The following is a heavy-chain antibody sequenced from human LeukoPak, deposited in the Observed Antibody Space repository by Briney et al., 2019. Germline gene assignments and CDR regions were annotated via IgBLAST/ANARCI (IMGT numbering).Heavy chain of an antibody. CDR1: GFTFSSYA. J-gene: IGHJ5*02. CDR2: ISGSGGST. D-gene: IGHD1-26*01. Sequence: GGSLGLSCAASGFTFSSYAMSWVRQAPGKGLEWVSAISGSGGSTYYADSVKGRFTISRDNSKNTLFLQMNSLRAEDTAVYYCARDLGFDNWFDPWGQGTLVTVSS. CDR3: ARDLGFDNWFDP. V-gene: IGHV3-23*01.